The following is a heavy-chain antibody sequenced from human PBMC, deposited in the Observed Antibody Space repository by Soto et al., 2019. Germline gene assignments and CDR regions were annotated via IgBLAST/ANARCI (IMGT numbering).Heavy chain of an antibody. CDR1: GFTFSSYG. D-gene: IGHD3-10*01. CDR2: IWYDGSNK. J-gene: IGHJ6*02. CDR3: ARDFMVRGVILYYGMDV. V-gene: IGHV3-33*01. Sequence: PGGSLRLSCAASGFTFSSYGMHWVRQAPGKGLEWVAVIWYDGSNKYYADSVKGRFTISRDNSKNTLYPQMNSLRAEDTAVYYCARDFMVRGVILYYGMDVWGQGTTVTVSS.